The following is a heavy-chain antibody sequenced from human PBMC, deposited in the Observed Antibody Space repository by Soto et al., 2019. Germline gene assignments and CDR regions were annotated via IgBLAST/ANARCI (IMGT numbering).Heavy chain of an antibody. CDR2: IIPIFGTA. J-gene: IGHJ4*02. D-gene: IGHD2-15*01. Sequence: QVQLVQSGAEVKKPGSSVKVSCKASGGTFSSYAISWVRQAPGQGLEWMGGIIPIFGTANYAQKFQGRVTITADESTSTAYMELSSLRSEDTAVYNCASTEHRGYCSGGSCYWSDYWGQGTLVTVSS. CDR1: GGTFSSYA. V-gene: IGHV1-69*01. CDR3: ASTEHRGYCSGGSCYWSDY.